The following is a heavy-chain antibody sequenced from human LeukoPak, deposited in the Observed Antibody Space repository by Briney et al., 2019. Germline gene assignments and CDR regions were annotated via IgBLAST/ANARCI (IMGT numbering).Heavy chain of an antibody. CDR1: GGCLSSSSYY. J-gene: IGHJ5*02. Sequence: PSETLSLTCTVSGGCLSSSSYYWGWIRHPPGRGLEWIGCIYYSGSTNYSPSLKSRVTISVDTSKNQFSLKLSFVTAADTAVYYWARVWGLLPDYSNYKSSWFDPWGQGTLVTVSS. CDR2: IYYSGST. V-gene: IGHV4-39*07. CDR3: ARVWGLLPDYSNYKSSWFDP. D-gene: IGHD4-11*01.